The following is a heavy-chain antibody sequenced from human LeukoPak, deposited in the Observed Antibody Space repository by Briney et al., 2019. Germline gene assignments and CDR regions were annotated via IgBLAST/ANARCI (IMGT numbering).Heavy chain of an antibody. CDR3: ARDYTAMARSYYHGLDV. Sequence: GGSLRLSCAASGFTFSSFGMHWVRQAPGKGLEWVAHIWFDGSKKFYADPVKGRFTISRDSLKDTLYLQMNSLRAEDTAVCFCARDYTAMARSYYHGLDVWGQGTTVTVSS. V-gene: IGHV3-33*01. CDR2: IWFDGSKK. D-gene: IGHD5-18*01. CDR1: GFTFSSFG. J-gene: IGHJ6*02.